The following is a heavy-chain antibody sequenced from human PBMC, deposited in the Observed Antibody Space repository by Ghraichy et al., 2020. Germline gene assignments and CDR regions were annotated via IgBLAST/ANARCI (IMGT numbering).Heavy chain of an antibody. CDR1: GFTVGSNY. Sequence: GGSLRLSCAASGFTVGSNYMSWVRQAPGKGLEWVSVIYSGGSTYYADSVKGRFTISRDNSKNTLYLQMNSLRAEDTAVYYCARAYYDILTGRDWGQGTLVTVSS. D-gene: IGHD3-9*01. CDR3: ARAYYDILTGRD. V-gene: IGHV3-53*01. CDR2: IYSGGST. J-gene: IGHJ4*02.